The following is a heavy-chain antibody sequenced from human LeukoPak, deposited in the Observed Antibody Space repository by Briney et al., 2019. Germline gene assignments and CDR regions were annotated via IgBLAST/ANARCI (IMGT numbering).Heavy chain of an antibody. D-gene: IGHD3-3*01. J-gene: IGHJ6*03. CDR1: GGSFSGYY. CDR2: INHSGST. CDR3: ARAPNYDFWSGYYGSPYYYYYMDV. V-gene: IGHV4-34*01. Sequence: SETLSLTCAVYGGSFSGYYWSWIRQPPGKGLEWIGAINHSGSTNYNPSLKSRVTISVDTSKNQFSLKLSSVTAADTAVYYCARAPNYDFWSGYYGSPYYYYYMDVWGKGTTVTVSS.